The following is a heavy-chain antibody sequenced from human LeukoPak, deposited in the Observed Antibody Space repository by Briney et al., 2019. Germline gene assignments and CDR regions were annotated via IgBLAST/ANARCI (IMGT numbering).Heavy chain of an antibody. CDR2: INQDGSQK. J-gene: IGHJ4*02. D-gene: IGHD2-8*01. Sequence: GGSLGLSCAASGFTFSTYWMSWVRQAPGKGLEWVANINQDGSQKRYVDSVQGRFTISRDNTKNSLFLQMNSLRAGDTAVYYCARLKDDVTKLDYWGQGTLVTVSS. CDR1: GFTFSTYW. CDR3: ARLKDDVTKLDY. V-gene: IGHV3-7*01.